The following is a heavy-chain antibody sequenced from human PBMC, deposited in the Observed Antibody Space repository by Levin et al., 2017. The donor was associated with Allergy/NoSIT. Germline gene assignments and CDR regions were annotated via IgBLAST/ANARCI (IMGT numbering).Heavy chain of an antibody. J-gene: IGHJ4*02. CDR3: ASAGVATTPFDY. V-gene: IGHV3-23*01. CDR2: ISSSGSAT. Sequence: GGSLRLSCAASGLSLSSMSWVRQAPGKGLEWVSSISSSGSATYYADSVKGRFTISRDNSKNTLYVQMNSLRDEDTAVYYCASAGVATTPFDYWGQGTLVTVSS. D-gene: IGHD5-24*01. CDR1: GLSLSS.